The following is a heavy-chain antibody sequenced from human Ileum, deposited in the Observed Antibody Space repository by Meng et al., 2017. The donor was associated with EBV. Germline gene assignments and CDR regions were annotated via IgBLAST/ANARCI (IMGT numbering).Heavy chain of an antibody. D-gene: IGHD2-2*03. J-gene: IGHJ4*02. CDR3: ARGGWIVPVD. CDR1: GFSVSSKY. CDR2: IYSGGST. Sequence: VERGGGLSQHGGSLRLSCAASGFSVSSKYMSWVRQTPGKGLEWLSIIYSGGSTYYADSVKGRFTISRDNSKNTLYLQMNNLRVDDTAVYYCARGGWIVPVDWGQGTLVTVSS. V-gene: IGHV3-53*01.